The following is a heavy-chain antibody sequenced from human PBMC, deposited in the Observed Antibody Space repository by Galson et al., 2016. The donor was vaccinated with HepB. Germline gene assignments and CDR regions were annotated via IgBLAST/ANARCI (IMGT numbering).Heavy chain of an antibody. D-gene: IGHD3-22*01. Sequence: LRLSCAASGFTFSSYAMHWVRQAPGKGLEWVAVISYDGSHKYYADSVKGRFTISRDNSKNTLSLQMNGLRAEDTAVYYCAREQRPVVVSQGGFDYWGQGTLVTVSS. CDR1: GFTFSSYA. CDR2: ISYDGSHK. V-gene: IGHV3-30*04. CDR3: AREQRPVVVSQGGFDY. J-gene: IGHJ4*02.